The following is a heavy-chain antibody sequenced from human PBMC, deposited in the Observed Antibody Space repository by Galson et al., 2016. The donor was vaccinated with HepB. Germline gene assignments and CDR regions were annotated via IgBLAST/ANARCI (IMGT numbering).Heavy chain of an antibody. V-gene: IGHV3-11*01. D-gene: IGHD3-10*01. CDR1: GMTLSDSY. CDR2: ISSASATI. J-gene: IGHJ4*02. CDR3: ANDQKPRGFDY. Sequence: SLRRSCAASGMTLSDSYMSWLRQPQGRGLEWVAYISSASATIAYADSVRGRFTISRDNRRSLLFLEMNSLRAEDTALYYCANDQKPRGFDYWGQGTLVTVSS.